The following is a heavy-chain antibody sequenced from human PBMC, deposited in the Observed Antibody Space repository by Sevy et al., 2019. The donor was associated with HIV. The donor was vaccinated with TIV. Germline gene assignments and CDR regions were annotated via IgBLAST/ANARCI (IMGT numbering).Heavy chain of an antibody. V-gene: IGHV3-23*01. CDR2: IGGSAGST. CDR3: ARRGESQRDLDY. CDR1: GFTFSSYA. D-gene: IGHD3-16*01. Sequence: GGSLRLSCAASGFTFSSYAMNWVRQAPGKGLQWVSGIGGSAGSTYYADSVKGRFSISRDNSKNTLYLLMDNLRADDTAVYYCARRGESQRDLDYWGQGTLVTVSS. J-gene: IGHJ4*02.